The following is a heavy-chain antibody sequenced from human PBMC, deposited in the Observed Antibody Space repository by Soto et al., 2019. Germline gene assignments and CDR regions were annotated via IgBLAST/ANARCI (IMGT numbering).Heavy chain of an antibody. CDR2: IIPLLDIT. J-gene: IGHJ4*02. D-gene: IGHD5-12*01. Sequence: QVQLVQSGAEVKKPGSSVKVSCKASGGTFSNDIITWVRQAPGQGLEWMGRIIPLLDITNYAQKFQGRVTSTADKSTSTAYMELNSLRSEDTAVYYCVRDSPIGSTYSGYDGIDYWGPGTLVTVSS. V-gene: IGHV1-69*08. CDR3: VRDSPIGSTYSGYDGIDY. CDR1: GGTFSNDI.